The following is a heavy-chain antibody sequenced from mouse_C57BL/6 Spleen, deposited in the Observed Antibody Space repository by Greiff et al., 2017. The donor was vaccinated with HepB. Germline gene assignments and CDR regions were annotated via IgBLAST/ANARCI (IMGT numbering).Heavy chain of an antibody. J-gene: IGHJ4*01. Sequence: VQLQESGPGLVQPSQRLSITCTVSGFSLTSYGVHWVRQSPGKGLEWLGVIWSGGSTDYNAAFISRLSISKDNSKSQVFFKMNSLQADDTAIYYCARNPPYYYGRGYAMDYWGQGTSVTVSS. CDR2: IWSGGST. V-gene: IGHV2-2*01. CDR1: GFSLTSYG. CDR3: ARNPPYYYGRGYAMDY. D-gene: IGHD1-1*01.